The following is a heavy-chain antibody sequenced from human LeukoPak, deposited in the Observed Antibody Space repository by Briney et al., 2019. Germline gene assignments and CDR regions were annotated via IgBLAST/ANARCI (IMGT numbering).Heavy chain of an antibody. Sequence: SQTLSLTCAISGDSVSSNSATWNWMRQSPSRALEWRGRTYYASKWYNDYPLSVKSRIAINPDTSKNQFSLQLNSVTPEDTAVYYCARKIVGADYMDVWGKGTTVTVSS. CDR2: TYYASKWYN. D-gene: IGHD1-26*01. CDR3: ARKIVGADYMDV. J-gene: IGHJ6*03. V-gene: IGHV6-1*01. CDR1: GDSVSSNSAT.